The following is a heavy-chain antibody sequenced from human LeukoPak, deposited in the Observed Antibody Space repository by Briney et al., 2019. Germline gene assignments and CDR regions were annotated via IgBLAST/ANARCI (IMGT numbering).Heavy chain of an antibody. CDR1: GYTLTELS. J-gene: IGHJ4*02. V-gene: IGHV1-24*01. Sequence: ASVKVCCKVSGYTLTELSMPWVREAPGKGLEWMGGFVPEDGETIYAQKFQGRVTMTEDTSTDTAYMELSSLRSEDTAVYYCATSDMITFGGVIDWGQGTLVTVSS. D-gene: IGHD3-16*02. CDR2: FVPEDGET. CDR3: ATSDMITFGGVID.